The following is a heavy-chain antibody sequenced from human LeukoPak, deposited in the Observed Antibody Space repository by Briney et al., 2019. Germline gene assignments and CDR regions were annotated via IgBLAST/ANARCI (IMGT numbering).Heavy chain of an antibody. CDR3: AKLTDHVLYPIFGVVIKHYFDY. V-gene: IGHV3-53*01. D-gene: IGHD3-3*01. J-gene: IGHJ4*02. CDR2: IYSGGST. Sequence: SGGSLRLSCAASGFTVSSNYMSWVRQAPGKGLEWVSVIYSGGSTYYADSVKGRFTISRHNSKNTLYLQMNSLRAEDTAVYYCAKLTDHVLYPIFGVVIKHYFDYWGQGTLVTVSS. CDR1: GFTVSSNY.